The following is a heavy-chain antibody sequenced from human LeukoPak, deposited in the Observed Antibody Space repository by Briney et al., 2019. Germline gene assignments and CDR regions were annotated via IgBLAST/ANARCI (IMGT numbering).Heavy chain of an antibody. D-gene: IGHD1-7*01. V-gene: IGHV3-21*01. CDR2: ISSGSSYI. CDR1: GFTFSSYS. CDR3: ARGGTGATRDDTFDI. Sequence: PGGSLRLSCADSGFTFSSYSMNCVRQAPGKGLEWVSSISSGSSYIFYADSVKGRFTISRDNAKNSLYLQMNSLRAEDTAVYYCARGGTGATRDDTFDIWGQGTMVTVSS. J-gene: IGHJ3*02.